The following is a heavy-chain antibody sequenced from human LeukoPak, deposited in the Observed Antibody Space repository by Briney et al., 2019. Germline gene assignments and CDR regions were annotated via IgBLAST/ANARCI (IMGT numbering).Heavy chain of an antibody. CDR2: IYHSGST. J-gene: IGHJ4*02. D-gene: IGHD3-22*01. CDR3: ARFTDYYDSSGYYLYYFDY. CDR1: GYSISSGYY. V-gene: IGHV4-38-2*01. Sequence: KPSETLSLTCAVSGYSISSGYYWGWIRQPPGKGLEWIGSIYHSGSTYYNPSLKSRVTISVDTSKNQFSLKLSSVTAADTAVYYCARFTDYYDSSGYYLYYFDYWGQGNLATVSS.